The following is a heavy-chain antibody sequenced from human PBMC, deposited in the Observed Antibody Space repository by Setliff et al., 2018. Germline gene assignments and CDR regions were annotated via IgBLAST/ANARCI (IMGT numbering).Heavy chain of an antibody. CDR3: ARDAKIVVVHNPYYFDQ. V-gene: IGHV3-30*03. CDR1: GFTFSNVW. CDR2: ISSDGSSK. J-gene: IGHJ4*02. D-gene: IGHD3-22*01. Sequence: PGGSLRLSCAASGFTFSNVWMSWVRQAPGKGLEWVAVISSDGSSKNYADSLEGRFTISRDNSRNTLYLQMSGLRAEDTAVYYCARDAKIVVVHNPYYFDQWGQGTLVTVSS.